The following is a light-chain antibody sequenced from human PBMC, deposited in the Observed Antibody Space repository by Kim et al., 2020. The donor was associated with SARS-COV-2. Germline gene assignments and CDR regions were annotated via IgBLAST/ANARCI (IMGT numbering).Light chain of an antibody. CDR1: GGHSSYA. CDR2: VTTDGSH. Sequence: GASVTLTCPRSGGHSSYAIAWHQQRPEKGPRYLMKVTTDGSHNKGDGIPDRFSGSSSGAERYLTISSLQSEDEADYYCQTYGTGGVFGGGTQLTVL. V-gene: IGLV4-69*01. CDR3: QTYGTGGV. J-gene: IGLJ3*02.